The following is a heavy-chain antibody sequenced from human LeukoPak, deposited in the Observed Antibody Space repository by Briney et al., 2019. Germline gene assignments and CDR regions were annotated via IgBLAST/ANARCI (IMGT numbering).Heavy chain of an antibody. CDR2: INPNSGGT. CDR3: ARGRPGDYFDY. J-gene: IGHJ4*02. Sequence: GASVKVSCKASGYTFTGYFMHWVRQAPGQGREWMGWINPNSGGTSYLQNFQGRVTMTRDTSISTAYMDLSRLRSDDTAVYYCARGRPGDYFDYWGQGTLVTVSS. V-gene: IGHV1-2*02. D-gene: IGHD6-25*01. CDR1: GYTFTGYF.